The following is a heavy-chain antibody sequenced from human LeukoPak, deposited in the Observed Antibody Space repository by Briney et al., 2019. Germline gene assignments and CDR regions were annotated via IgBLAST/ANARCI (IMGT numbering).Heavy chain of an antibody. V-gene: IGHV1-18*01. CDR2: ISAYNGNT. J-gene: IGHJ6*03. Sequence: RASVKVSCKASGYTFTSYGISWVRQGPGQGLEWMGWISAYNGNTNYAQKLQGRVTMTTDTSKSTAYMELSSLRSEDTAVYYCARGSRGRWLLGYYYYMDVWGKGTTVTVSS. D-gene: IGHD3-22*01. CDR3: ARGSRGRWLLGYYYYMDV. CDR1: GYTFTSYG.